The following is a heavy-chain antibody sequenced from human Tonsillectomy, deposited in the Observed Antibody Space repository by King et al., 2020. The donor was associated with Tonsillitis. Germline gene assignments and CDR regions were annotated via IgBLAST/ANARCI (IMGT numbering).Heavy chain of an antibody. CDR3: ARGGWGAFDI. J-gene: IGHJ3*02. CDR2: IIPIFGTA. D-gene: IGHD3-10*01. CDR1: GGTFSSYT. V-gene: IGHV1-69*12. Sequence: QLVQSGAEVKKPGSSVKVSCRASGGTFSSYTISWVRHAPGQGLEWMGGIIPIFGTANYTQKFQGRATITADESTSTAYMERSSLRSDDTAVYYCARGGWGAFDIWGQGTMVTVSS.